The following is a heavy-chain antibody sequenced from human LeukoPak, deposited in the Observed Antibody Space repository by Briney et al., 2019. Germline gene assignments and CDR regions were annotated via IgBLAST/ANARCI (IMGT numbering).Heavy chain of an antibody. CDR2: LFSSGTT. CDR3: VREVYYSYYRGMDV. J-gene: IGHJ6*02. CDR1: GVPIGSFY. D-gene: IGHD1-26*01. V-gene: IGHV4-4*07. Sequence: PSETLSLTCTVSGVPIGSFYWSWIRQSAGKGLEWIGRLFSSGTTNINPSVKSRATMSVDRSKNQFFLNLTSVTAADTAVYFCVREVYYSYYRGMDVWGQGTTVIVSS.